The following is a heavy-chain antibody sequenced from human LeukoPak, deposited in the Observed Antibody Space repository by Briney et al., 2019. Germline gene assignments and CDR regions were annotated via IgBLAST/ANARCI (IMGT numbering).Heavy chain of an antibody. D-gene: IGHD6-19*01. CDR2: INQDGTEK. J-gene: IGHJ5*02. CDR3: ARKTTEAVAGYNWLDP. V-gene: IGHV3-7*01. CDR1: GFSFSNFL. Sequence: GGSLRLSCAASGFSFSNFLMYWVRQATGKGLEWVANINQDGTEKHYMDSVKGRFTISRDNAKNSVYLQMNNLRAEDTAVYFCARKTTEAVAGYNWLDPWGQGNLATVSS.